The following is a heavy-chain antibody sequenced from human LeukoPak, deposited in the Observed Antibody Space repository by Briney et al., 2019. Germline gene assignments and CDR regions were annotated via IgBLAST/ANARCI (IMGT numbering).Heavy chain of an antibody. D-gene: IGHD6-19*01. CDR2: TNSDGSST. CDR3: AARGYSSGWLVFDY. V-gene: IGHV3-74*01. J-gene: IGHJ4*02. Sequence: GGSLRLSCAASGFTFSSYWMHWVRQAPGKGLVWVSRTNSDGSSTSYADSVKGRFTISRDNAKNTLYLQMNSLRAEDTAVYYCAARGYSSGWLVFDYWGQGTLVTVSS. CDR1: GFTFSSYW.